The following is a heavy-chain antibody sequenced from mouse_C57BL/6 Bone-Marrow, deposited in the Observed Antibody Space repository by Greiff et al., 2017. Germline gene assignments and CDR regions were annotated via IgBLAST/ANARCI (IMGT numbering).Heavy chain of an antibody. CDR3: ARDHYGISYGWYFDV. V-gene: IGHV1-50*01. Sequence: QVQLQQPGAELVKPGASVKLSCKASGYTFTSYWMQWVKQRPGQGLEWIGEIDPSDSYNNYNQKFKGKATLTVDTSSSTAYMQLSSLTSEDTAVDDCARDHYGISYGWYFDVWGTGTTVTVSS. J-gene: IGHJ1*03. D-gene: IGHD1-1*01. CDR2: IDPSDSYN. CDR1: GYTFTSYW.